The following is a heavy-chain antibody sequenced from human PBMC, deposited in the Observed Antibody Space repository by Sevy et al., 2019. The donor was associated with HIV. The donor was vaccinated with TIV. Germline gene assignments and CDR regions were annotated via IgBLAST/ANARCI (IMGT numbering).Heavy chain of an antibody. CDR1: GYTFTGYY. D-gene: IGHD6-13*01. Sequence: ASVKVSCKASGYTFTGYYMHWVRQAPGQGLEWMGWINPNSGGTNYAQKFQGRVTMTSDTSISTAYMELSRLRSDDTAVYYCARDFQRSAAAGNPGYFQHWGQGTLVTVSS. CDR3: ARDFQRSAAAGNPGYFQH. CDR2: INPNSGGT. J-gene: IGHJ1*01. V-gene: IGHV1-2*02.